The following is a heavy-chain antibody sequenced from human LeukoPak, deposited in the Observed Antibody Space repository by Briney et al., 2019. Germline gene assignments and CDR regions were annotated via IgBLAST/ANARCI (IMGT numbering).Heavy chain of an antibody. Sequence: ASVKVSCKASGGTFSSYAIIWVRQAPGQGLEWMGGIIPIFGTANYAQKFQGRVTITTDESTSTAYMELSSLRSEDTAVYYCATRQYSSGWYYYWGQGTLVTVSS. CDR3: ATRQYSSGWYYY. V-gene: IGHV1-69*05. CDR2: IIPIFGTA. CDR1: GGTFSSYA. J-gene: IGHJ4*02. D-gene: IGHD6-19*01.